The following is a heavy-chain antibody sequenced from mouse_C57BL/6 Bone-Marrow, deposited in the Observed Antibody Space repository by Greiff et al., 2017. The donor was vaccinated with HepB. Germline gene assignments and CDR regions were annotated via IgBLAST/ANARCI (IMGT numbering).Heavy chain of an antibody. CDR1: GYTFTSYW. V-gene: IGHV1-72*01. D-gene: IGHD2-2*01. CDR2: IDPNSGGT. CDR3: ARGWTYGYDAGY. J-gene: IGHJ2*01. Sequence: QVHVKQSGAELVKPGASVKLSCKASGYTFTSYWMHWVKQRPGRGLEWIGRIDPNSGGTKYNEKFKSKATLTVDKPSSTAYMQLSSLTSEDSAVYYCARGWTYGYDAGYWGQGTTLTVSS.